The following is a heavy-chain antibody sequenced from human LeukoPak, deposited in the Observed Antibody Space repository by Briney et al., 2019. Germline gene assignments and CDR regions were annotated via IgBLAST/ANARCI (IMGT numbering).Heavy chain of an antibody. CDR1: GYTFTSYE. J-gene: IGHJ4*02. V-gene: IGHV1-8*01. CDR2: MNPNSGDT. Sequence: ASVKVSCKASGYTFTSYEINWVRQATGQGLEWMRWMNPNSGDTAFAQKFQGRITMTRSTSISTAHMELSSLTSEDTAVYYCARGLGTYDSSELTWPMISFWGQGTLVTVSS. D-gene: IGHD3-22*01. CDR3: ARGLGTYDSSELTWPMISF.